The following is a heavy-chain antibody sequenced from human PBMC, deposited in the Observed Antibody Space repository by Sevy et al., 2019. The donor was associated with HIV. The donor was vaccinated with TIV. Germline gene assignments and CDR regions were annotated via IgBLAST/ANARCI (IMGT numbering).Heavy chain of an antibody. D-gene: IGHD4-17*01. CDR1: GFTFSSYA. CDR3: ARDQHDYGGNVRTGWFDP. Sequence: GGSLRLSCAASGFTFSSYAMHWVRQAPGKGLQWVAVISYDGSNKYYADSVKGRFTISRDNSKNTLYVQMNSLRAEDTAVYYCARDQHDYGGNVRTGWFDPWGQGTLVTVSS. V-gene: IGHV3-30-3*01. J-gene: IGHJ5*02. CDR2: ISYDGSNK.